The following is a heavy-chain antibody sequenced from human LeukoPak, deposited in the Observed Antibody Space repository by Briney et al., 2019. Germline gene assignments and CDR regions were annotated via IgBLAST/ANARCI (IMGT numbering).Heavy chain of an antibody. J-gene: IGHJ4*02. CDR1: GFTFTSYA. Sequence: PGGSLRLSCAASGFTFTSYAMSWVRQAPGKGLEWVSVISGSGGTTYYADSVKGRFTISRDNSKNTVSMQMNSVRAEDTAVYYCAKVSRYYYDSGAYYIYWGQGTLVTVSS. CDR2: ISGSGGTT. V-gene: IGHV3-23*01. CDR3: AKVSRYYYDSGAYYIY. D-gene: IGHD3-22*01.